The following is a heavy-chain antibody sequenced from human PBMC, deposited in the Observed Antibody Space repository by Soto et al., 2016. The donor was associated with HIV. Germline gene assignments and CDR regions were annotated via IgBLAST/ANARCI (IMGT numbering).Heavy chain of an antibody. CDR3: AVVVVMPRNYGLDV. CDR2: MNPNSGNS. Sequence: QVQLVQSGAQVKKPGASVKVSCKASGYTFTNYDFNWVRQASGQGLEWMGWMNPNSGNSVYAQKFQGRVTITTNTSISTAYMELSSLRSEDTAVYFCAVVVVMPRNYGLDVWGQGTTVTASS. J-gene: IGHJ6*02. V-gene: IGHV1-8*02. CDR1: GYTFTNYD. D-gene: IGHD3-22*01.